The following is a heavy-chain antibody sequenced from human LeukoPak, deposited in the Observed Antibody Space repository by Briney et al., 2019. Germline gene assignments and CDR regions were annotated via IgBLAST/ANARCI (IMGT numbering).Heavy chain of an antibody. Sequence: SETLSLTCIVSGGSINNYYWSWIRQPPGKGLEWIGYIYYSGSTNYNPSLKSRVTISVDTSKNQFSLKLSSVTAADTAVYYCARLGYCSSTSCLPFDPWGQGTLVTVSS. CDR3: ARLGYCSSTSCLPFDP. CDR2: IYYSGST. CDR1: GGSINNYY. V-gene: IGHV4-59*01. D-gene: IGHD2-2*01. J-gene: IGHJ5*02.